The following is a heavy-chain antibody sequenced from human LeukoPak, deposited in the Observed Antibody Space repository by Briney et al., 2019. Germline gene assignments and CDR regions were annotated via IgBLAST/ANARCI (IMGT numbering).Heavy chain of an antibody. V-gene: IGHV1-69*05. D-gene: IGHD1-26*01. CDR3: ARDQWELAYWYFDL. CDR2: IIPIFGTA. Sequence: SVKVSCKASGGTFSSYAISWVRQAPGQGLEWMGGIIPIFGTANYAQKFQGRVTIATDESTSTAYMELSSLRSEDTAVYYCARDQWELAYWYFDLWGRGTLVTVSS. J-gene: IGHJ2*01. CDR1: GGTFSSYA.